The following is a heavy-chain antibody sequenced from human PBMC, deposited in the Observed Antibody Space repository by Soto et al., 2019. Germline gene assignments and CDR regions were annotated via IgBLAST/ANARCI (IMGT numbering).Heavy chain of an antibody. CDR1: GFTFSSYA. CDR2: ISYDGSNK. CDR3: ARDYKWLVLYYFDY. J-gene: IGHJ4*02. V-gene: IGHV3-30-3*01. D-gene: IGHD6-19*01. Sequence: GGSLRLSCAASGFTFSSYAMHWVRQAPGKGLEWVAVISYDGSNKYYADSVKGRFTISRDNSKNTLYLQMNSLRAEDTAVYYCARDYKWLVLYYFDYWGQGTLVTVSS.